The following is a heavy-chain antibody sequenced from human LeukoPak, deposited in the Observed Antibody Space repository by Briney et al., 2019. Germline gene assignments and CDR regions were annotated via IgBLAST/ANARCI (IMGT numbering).Heavy chain of an antibody. CDR2: IYPGDSDT. V-gene: IGHV5-51*01. J-gene: IGHJ3*02. CDR3: ARHGPLYEGEWELPDAFDI. Sequence: GESLKISCKGSGFTFTNYWIGWVRQMPGKGLEWMGIIYPGDSDTRYSPSFQGQVTISADKSISTAYLQWSSLKASDTAMYYCARHGPLYEGEWELPDAFDIWGQGTMVTVSS. D-gene: IGHD1-26*01. CDR1: GFTFTNYW.